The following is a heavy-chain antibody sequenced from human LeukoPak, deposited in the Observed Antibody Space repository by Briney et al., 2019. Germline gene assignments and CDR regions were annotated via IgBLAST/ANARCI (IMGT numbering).Heavy chain of an antibody. CDR2: IIPIFGTA. CDR3: ARSGGPYSSSWYGSGAFDI. Sequence: ASVKVSCKASGGTFSSYAISWVRQAPGQGLEWMGGIIPIFGTANYAQKFQGRVTITADESTSTAYMELCSLRSEDTAMYYCARSGGPYSSSWYGSGAFDIWGQGTMVTVSS. D-gene: IGHD6-13*01. V-gene: IGHV1-69*13. J-gene: IGHJ3*02. CDR1: GGTFSSYA.